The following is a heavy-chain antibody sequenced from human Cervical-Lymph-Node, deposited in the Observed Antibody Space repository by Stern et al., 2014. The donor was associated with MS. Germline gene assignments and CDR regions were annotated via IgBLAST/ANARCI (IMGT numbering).Heavy chain of an antibody. D-gene: IGHD3-10*01. CDR1: GYTFTTHW. CDR2: IYPGDSDT. J-gene: IGHJ4*02. CDR3: ARRFYSSTSLFFFDQ. V-gene: IGHV5-51*03. Sequence: EVQLVESGAEVKKPGESLKISCEGSGYTFTTHWIAWVRQMPGKGLEWMGIIYPGDSDTRYSPSFQGQITITVDKSISTAYLHWNRLQSSDTAMYYCARRFYSSTSLFFFDQWGQGTLVTVSS.